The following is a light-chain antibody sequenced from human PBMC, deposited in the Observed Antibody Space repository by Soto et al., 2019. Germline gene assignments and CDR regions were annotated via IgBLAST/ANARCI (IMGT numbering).Light chain of an antibody. J-gene: IGKJ1*01. Sequence: EIVLTQSPGTLSLSPGERATLSCRASQSVSSNYLAWYQQKPGQAPRLLIYGASSRATGIPGRFSGSGSGTDFTLTINRLEAEDLAVYYCQQYGSSPWTFGPGTKVEI. CDR3: QQYGSSPWT. V-gene: IGKV3-20*01. CDR1: QSVSSNY. CDR2: GAS.